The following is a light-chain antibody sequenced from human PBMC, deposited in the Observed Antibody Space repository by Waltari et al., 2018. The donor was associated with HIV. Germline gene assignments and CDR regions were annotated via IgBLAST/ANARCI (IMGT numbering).Light chain of an antibody. CDR1: SSNIGHNY. Sequence: QSVLTQPPSVSAAPGQKVTISCSGSSSNIGHNYVSWYQQLPGTAPKLLICDKNKRPSGIPDRFSGSKSGTSATLGITGLQTGDEADYYCGTWDSSLSAGVFGGGTKLTVL. V-gene: IGLV1-51*01. J-gene: IGLJ3*02. CDR3: GTWDSSLSAGV. CDR2: DKN.